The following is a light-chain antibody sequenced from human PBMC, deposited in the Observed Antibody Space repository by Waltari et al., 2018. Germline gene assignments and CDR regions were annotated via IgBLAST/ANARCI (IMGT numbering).Light chain of an antibody. CDR3: QQYYTTPRT. CDR1: QSVLYSSNNQNY. J-gene: IGKJ1*01. Sequence: DIVMTQSPDSLAVSLGERATINCKSSQSVLYSSNNQNYLAWYQQKPGQPPNLLIYWASHRDSGVPDRFSGSGSGTDFTLTISSMQTEDVAVYYCQQYYTTPRTFGQGTKVEIK. V-gene: IGKV4-1*01. CDR2: WAS.